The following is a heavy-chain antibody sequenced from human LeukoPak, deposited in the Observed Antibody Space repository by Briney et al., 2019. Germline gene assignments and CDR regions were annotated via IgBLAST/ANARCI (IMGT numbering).Heavy chain of an antibody. CDR1: GGSISSSNW. Sequence: SSETLSLTCAVSGGSISSSNWWSWVRHPPGKGLEWIGEIYHRGSTNCNPSLKSRVTISVDTSKNPFSLKLSSVTAADTAVYYCARVALCSGGSCGNWFDPWGQGTLVTVSS. J-gene: IGHJ5*02. CDR3: ARVALCSGGSCGNWFDP. D-gene: IGHD2-15*01. V-gene: IGHV4-4*02. CDR2: IYHRGST.